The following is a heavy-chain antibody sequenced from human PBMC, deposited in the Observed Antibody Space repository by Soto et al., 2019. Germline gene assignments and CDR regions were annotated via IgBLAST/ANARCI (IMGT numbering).Heavy chain of an antibody. D-gene: IGHD2-15*01. CDR1: GGSINNYY. V-gene: IGHV4-4*07. Sequence: QVQVQESGPGLVKPSETLSLTCTVSGGSINNYYCSWIRQAAGKGLEWIGRIYSSGTTNYNPSLKSRVAMSVDMSKSQFSLTLRSVTAADTAVYYCVRDIGGSGGFAPWGQGTLVAVSS. J-gene: IGHJ5*02. CDR3: VRDIGGSGGFAP. CDR2: IYSSGTT.